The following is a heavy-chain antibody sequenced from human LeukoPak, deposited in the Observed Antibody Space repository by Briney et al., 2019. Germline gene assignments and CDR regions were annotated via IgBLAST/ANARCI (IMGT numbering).Heavy chain of an antibody. CDR2: INPNSGGT. J-gene: IGHJ4*02. D-gene: IGHD2-2*01. CDR3: ARIVLGYCSSTSCFPEIVFDY. CDR1: GGTFSSYA. V-gene: IGHV1-2*02. Sequence: GSSVKVSCKASGGTFSSYAISWVRQAPGQGLEWMGWINPNSGGTNYAQKFQGRVTMTRDTSISTAYMELSRLRSDDTAVYYCARIVLGYCSSTSCFPEIVFDYWGQGTLVTVSS.